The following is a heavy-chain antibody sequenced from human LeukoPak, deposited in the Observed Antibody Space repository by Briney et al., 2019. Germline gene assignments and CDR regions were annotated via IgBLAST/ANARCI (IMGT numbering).Heavy chain of an antibody. CDR1: GDSFSSYY. J-gene: IGHJ2*01. V-gene: IGHV4-59*08. CDR2: IYYSGST. Sequence: SETLSLTCTVPGDSFSSYYWTWIRQTPGKGLEWIGYIYYSGSTNYNPSLKSRVTISVDTSKNQFSLKLSSVTAADTAVYYCARSPGYSGSPFDLWGRGTLVTVSS. CDR3: ARSPGYSGSPFDL. D-gene: IGHD5-12*01.